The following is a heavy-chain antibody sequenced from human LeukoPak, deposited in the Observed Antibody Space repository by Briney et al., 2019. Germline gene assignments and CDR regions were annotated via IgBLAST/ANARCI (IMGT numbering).Heavy chain of an antibody. Sequence: PGGSLRLSCAASGFPFSSYAMHWVRQAPGKGLEWVAVISYDGSNKYYADSVKGRFTISRDNSKNTLYLQMNSLRAEDTAVYYCARYLFDHWGQGTLVTVSS. CDR2: ISYDGSNK. CDR1: GFPFSSYA. CDR3: ARYLFDH. J-gene: IGHJ4*02. V-gene: IGHV3-30-3*01.